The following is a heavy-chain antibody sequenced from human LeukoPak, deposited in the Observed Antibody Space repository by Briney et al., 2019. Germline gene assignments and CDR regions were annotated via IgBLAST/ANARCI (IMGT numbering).Heavy chain of an antibody. D-gene: IGHD3-22*01. CDR2: IRYDGSNE. V-gene: IGHV3-30*02. Sequence: GGSLRLSCAASGFTFSSYGMHWVRQAPGKGLEWVAFIRYDGSNEYYADSVKGRFTISRDNSKNTLYLQMNSLRAEDTAVYYCAKSTGYYFFLPDAFDIWGQGTMVTVSS. CDR1: GFTFSSYG. CDR3: AKSTGYYFFLPDAFDI. J-gene: IGHJ3*02.